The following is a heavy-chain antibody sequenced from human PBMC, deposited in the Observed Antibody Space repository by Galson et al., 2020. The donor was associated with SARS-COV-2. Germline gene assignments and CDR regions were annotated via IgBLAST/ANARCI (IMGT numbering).Heavy chain of an antibody. D-gene: IGHD3-22*01. CDR3: TRHSSGDY. J-gene: IGHJ4*02. Sequence: GGSLRLSCAASGFSFSDYWMHWVRQAPGKGLVWVSRINSYGNSTNYADSVRGRFTVSRDNAKNVLYLQMNSLRDEDTGVYYCTRHSSGDYWGQGTLVTVSP. CDR2: INSYGNST. V-gene: IGHV3-74*01. CDR1: GFSFSDYW.